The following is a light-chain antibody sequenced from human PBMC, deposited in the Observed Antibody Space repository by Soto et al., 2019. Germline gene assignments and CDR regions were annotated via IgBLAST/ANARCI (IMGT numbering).Light chain of an antibody. CDR3: VLYMGSGRVV. CDR1: SGSVSTSSY. Sequence: QTVVTQEPSFSVSPGGTVTLTCGLSSGSVSTSSYPSWYQQTPGQAPRTLIYSTNTRSSGVPDRFSGSILGNKAALTITGAQADDESDYYCVLYMGSGRVVFGGGTKLTVL. CDR2: STN. J-gene: IGLJ2*01. V-gene: IGLV8-61*01.